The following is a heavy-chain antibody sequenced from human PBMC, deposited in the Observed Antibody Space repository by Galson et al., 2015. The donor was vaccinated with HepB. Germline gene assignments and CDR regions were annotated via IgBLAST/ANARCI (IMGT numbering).Heavy chain of an antibody. CDR2: IDTYTGNP. V-gene: IGHV7-4-1*02. J-gene: IGHJ6*03. CDR3: AREREQYKYDSSTRDSYYYYYMDV. CDR1: GNTSPSDA. Sequence: SVKVSCKASGNTSPSDAFNWVRQAPGQGLEWVGGIDTYTGNPTYGRGFTGRFVLSLDSSVSTTYLQISSLQAEDTAVYYCAREREQYKYDSSTRDSYYYYYMDVWGKGTTVTVSS. D-gene: IGHD2-2*01.